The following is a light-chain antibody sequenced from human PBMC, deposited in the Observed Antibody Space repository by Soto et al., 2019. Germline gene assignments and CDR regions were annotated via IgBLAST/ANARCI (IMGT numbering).Light chain of an antibody. J-gene: IGKJ3*01. Sequence: DIPMTQSPSSLSASVGDRVTITCQASQDISNYLNWYQQKPGKAPKLLIYDASNLETGVPSRFSGSGSGTDFTFTISSPQPEDIATYYCQQYDNLPPVFGPGTKVDIK. CDR2: DAS. CDR1: QDISNY. CDR3: QQYDNLPPV. V-gene: IGKV1-33*01.